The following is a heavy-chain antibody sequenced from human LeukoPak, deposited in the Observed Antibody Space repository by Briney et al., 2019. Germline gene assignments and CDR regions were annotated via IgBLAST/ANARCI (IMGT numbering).Heavy chain of an antibody. Sequence: GGSLRLSCAASGFTFSSYNMNWVRQAPGKGLEWVSSISSSDSYIYYADSVKGRFTISRDNAKNSLSLQMNSLRAEDTALYYCARVSGKVYPNCSGYTCYSDPTFDYWGQGALVTVSS. J-gene: IGHJ4*02. V-gene: IGHV3-21*04. D-gene: IGHD2-15*01. CDR3: ARVSGKVYPNCSGYTCYSDPTFDY. CDR1: GFTFSSYN. CDR2: ISSSDSYI.